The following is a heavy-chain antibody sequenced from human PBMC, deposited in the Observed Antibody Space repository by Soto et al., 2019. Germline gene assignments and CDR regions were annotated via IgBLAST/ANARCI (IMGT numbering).Heavy chain of an antibody. CDR3: ASDIPAENRYDSQADY. V-gene: IGHV1-69*02. J-gene: IGHJ4*02. Sequence: QVQLVQSGAEVKKPGSSVKVSCKASGGIFTSYPITWVRQAPGQGLEWMGRVIPILGITNYAQKFQGRATIXXDTSTNTAYMALSSLRSGDTAVYYCASDIPAENRYDSQADYWGQGTLVTVSS. CDR1: GGIFTSYP. D-gene: IGHD3-16*02. CDR2: VIPILGIT.